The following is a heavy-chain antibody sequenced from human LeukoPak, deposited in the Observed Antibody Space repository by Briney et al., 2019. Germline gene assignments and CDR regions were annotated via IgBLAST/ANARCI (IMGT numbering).Heavy chain of an antibody. Sequence: PSETLSLTCTVSGGSISPYYWGWIRQPPGKGLEWIGSIYYSGSTYYNPSLKSRVTISVDTSKNQFSLKLSSVTAADTAVYYCARDRDGYNAFDIWGQGTMVTVSS. CDR2: IYYSGST. J-gene: IGHJ3*02. CDR1: GGSISPYY. CDR3: ARDRDGYNAFDI. D-gene: IGHD5-24*01. V-gene: IGHV4-39*07.